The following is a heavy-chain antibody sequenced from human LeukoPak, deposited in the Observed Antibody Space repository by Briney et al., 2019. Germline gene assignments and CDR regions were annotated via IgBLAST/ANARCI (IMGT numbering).Heavy chain of an antibody. CDR3: ARDPFLERRWSGWFDP. D-gene: IGHD1-1*01. J-gene: IGHJ5*02. CDR2: IYYSGST. CDR1: GGSISSSSYY. Sequence: PSETLSLTCTVSGGSISSSSYYWGWIRQPPGKGLEWIGSIYYSGSTYYNPSLRSRVTISVDTSKNQFSLKLSSVTAADTAVYYCARDPFLERRWSGWFDPWGQGTLVTVSS. V-gene: IGHV4-39*07.